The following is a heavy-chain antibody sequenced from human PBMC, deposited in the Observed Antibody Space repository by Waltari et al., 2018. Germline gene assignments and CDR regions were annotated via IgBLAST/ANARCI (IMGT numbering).Heavy chain of an antibody. J-gene: IGHJ3*02. CDR2: IYYSGST. Sequence: QVQLQESGPGLVKPSETLSLTCTVSGGSISSYYWSWIRQPPGKGLEWIGYIYYSGSTNYNPSLKSRVTISVDTSKNQFSLKLSSVTAADTAVYYCARSSPDWAFDIWGQGTMVTVSS. CDR3: ARSSPDWAFDI. CDR1: GGSISSYY. V-gene: IGHV4-59*08. D-gene: IGHD3-9*01.